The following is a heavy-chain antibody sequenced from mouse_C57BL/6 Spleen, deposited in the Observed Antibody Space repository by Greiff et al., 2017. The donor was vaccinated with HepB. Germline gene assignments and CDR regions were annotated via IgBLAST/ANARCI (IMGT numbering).Heavy chain of an antibody. Sequence: VQLQQPGAELVRPGSSVKLSCKASGYTFTSYWMDWVKQRPGQGLEWIGNIYPSDSETHYNQKFKDKATLTVDKSSSTAYMQLSSLTSEDSAVYYCARSPYYYVSSYFAMDYWGQGTSVTVSS. CDR2: IYPSDSET. D-gene: IGHD1-1*01. CDR3: ARSPYYYVSSYFAMDY. CDR1: GYTFTSYW. J-gene: IGHJ4*01. V-gene: IGHV1-61*01.